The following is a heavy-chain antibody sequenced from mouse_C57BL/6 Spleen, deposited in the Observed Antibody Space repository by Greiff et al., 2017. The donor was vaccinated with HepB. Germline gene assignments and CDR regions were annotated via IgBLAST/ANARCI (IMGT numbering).Heavy chain of an antibody. CDR2: IYPGSGST. Sequence: QVQLKQPGAELVKPGASVKMSCEASGYTFTSYWITWVKQRPGQGLEWIGDIYPGSGSTNYNEKFKSKATLTVDTSSSTAYMQLSSLTSEDSAVYYCAREGWGYYGSSLDYWGQGTTLTVSS. V-gene: IGHV1-55*01. D-gene: IGHD1-1*01. J-gene: IGHJ2*01. CDR1: GYTFTSYW. CDR3: AREGWGYYGSSLDY.